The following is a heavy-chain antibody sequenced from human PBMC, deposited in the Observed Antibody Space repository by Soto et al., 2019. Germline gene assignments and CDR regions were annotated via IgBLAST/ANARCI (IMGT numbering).Heavy chain of an antibody. CDR3: AKDDLTLMITYHGY. CDR2: ISGGGGST. J-gene: IGHJ4*02. D-gene: IGHD3-16*01. CDR1: GFTFSSYA. V-gene: IGHV3-23*01. Sequence: GGSLRLSCAASGFTFSSYAMSWVRQAPGKGLEWVSAISGGGGSTYYADSVKGRFTISRDNSKNTLYLQMNSLRAEDTAVYYCAKDDLTLMITYHGYWGQGTLVTVSS.